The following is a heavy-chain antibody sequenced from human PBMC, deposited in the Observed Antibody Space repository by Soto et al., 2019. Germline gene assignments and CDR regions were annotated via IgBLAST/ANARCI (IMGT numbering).Heavy chain of an antibody. CDR1: GGSVSSGGYY. D-gene: IGHD3-3*01. CDR2: VYYNGRT. Sequence: QVQLQESGPGLVKASETLSLTCTASGGSVSSGGYYWTWIRQPPGKGLEWIGNVYYNGRTNYNPSLKSRLTISIDTSKNQFSLSLTSVTAADTAVYYGVASTINWFDPWSQGALVTVS. CDR3: VASTINWFDP. J-gene: IGHJ5*02. V-gene: IGHV4-61*08.